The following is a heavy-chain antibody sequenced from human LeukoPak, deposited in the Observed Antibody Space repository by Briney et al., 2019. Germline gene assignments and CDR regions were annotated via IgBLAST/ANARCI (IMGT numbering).Heavy chain of an antibody. CDR1: GFTFVSNA. CDR2: ISGSGDRT. Sequence: GGSLRLSCAASGFTFVSNAMSWVRQAPGKGLEWVSAISGSGDRTHYADPVKGRFTVSRDTSKSTLFLQMNSLRAEDTAVYYCAKLLRGVVVPYFDYWGQGTLVTVSS. D-gene: IGHD3-10*01. CDR3: AKLLRGVVVPYFDY. V-gene: IGHV3-23*01. J-gene: IGHJ4*02.